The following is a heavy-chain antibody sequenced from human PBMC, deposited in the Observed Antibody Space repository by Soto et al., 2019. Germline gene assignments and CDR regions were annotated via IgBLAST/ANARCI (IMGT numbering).Heavy chain of an antibody. Sequence: PGGSLILSCAPSVFTLSNYWMSWFRQAPGQVLEWVASIKQDGSVKHYVDSVKGRFTISRDNAEKSLHLQMNSLRAEDTAVYYCAKLRGDYTVFDYWGQGARVTVSS. J-gene: IGHJ4*02. D-gene: IGHD4-17*01. CDR2: IKQDGSVK. V-gene: IGHV3-7*03. CDR3: AKLRGDYTVFDY. CDR1: VFTLSNYW.